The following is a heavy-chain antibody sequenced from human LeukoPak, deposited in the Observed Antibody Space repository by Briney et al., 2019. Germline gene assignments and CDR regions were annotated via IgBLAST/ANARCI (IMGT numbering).Heavy chain of an antibody. CDR1: GFTFSSYE. CDR2: ISSSGSTI. D-gene: IGHD6-13*01. V-gene: IGHV3-48*03. Sequence: GGSLRLSCAASGFTFSSYEMNWVRQVPGKGLEWVSYISSSGSTIYYADSVKGRFTISRDNAKNSLYLQMNSLRAEDTAVYYCAREEYSSSWLPHYFDYWGQGTLVTVSS. CDR3: AREEYSSSWLPHYFDY. J-gene: IGHJ4*02.